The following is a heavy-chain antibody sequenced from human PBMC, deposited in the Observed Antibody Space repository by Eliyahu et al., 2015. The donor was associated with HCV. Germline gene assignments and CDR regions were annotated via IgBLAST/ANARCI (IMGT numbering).Heavy chain of an antibody. CDR3: ARERGAHGGYDSFYFDS. D-gene: IGHD5-12*01. J-gene: IGHJ4*02. V-gene: IGHV3-7*01. Sequence: EVQVEESGGGLVQPGGSLRLSCAGSGFXFSNYWMTWVRQAPGKGLEWVADIKEDGSEKYYADSVKGRFSISRDNAQNSLYLQMNSLRAEDTAVYYCARERGAHGGYDSFYFDSWGQGTLVTVSS. CDR2: IKEDGSEK. CDR1: GFXFSNYW.